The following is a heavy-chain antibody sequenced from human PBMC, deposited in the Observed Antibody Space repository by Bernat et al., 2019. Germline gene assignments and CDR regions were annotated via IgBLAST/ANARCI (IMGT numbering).Heavy chain of an antibody. CDR3: ARDSTIFADI. CDR1: GFTFSSYG. V-gene: IGHV3-33*01. D-gene: IGHD3-3*01. CDR2: IGYDGSNK. Sequence: VQLVESGGGVGQPGRSLRLSCAASGFTFSSYGMHWVRQAPGKGLEWGAVIGYDGSNKYYADAVKGRFTISRDNSKNTLYLQMNSLRAEDTAVYYCARDSTIFADICGQGTMVTVSS. J-gene: IGHJ3*02.